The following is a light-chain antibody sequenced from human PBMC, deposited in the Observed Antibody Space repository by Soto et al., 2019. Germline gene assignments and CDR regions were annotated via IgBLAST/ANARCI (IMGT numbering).Light chain of an antibody. CDR1: QGIGSD. CDR3: LQHNSYPPT. V-gene: IGKV1-17*01. J-gene: IGKJ4*01. CDR2: AAS. Sequence: DIQMTQSPSSLSASVGDRVTITCRASQGIGSDLGWYQQKPGKAPKRLIYAASSLRSGVPSRFSGRGSGTEFTLTISSLQPEDFATYYCLQHNSYPPTFGGGTKVEIK.